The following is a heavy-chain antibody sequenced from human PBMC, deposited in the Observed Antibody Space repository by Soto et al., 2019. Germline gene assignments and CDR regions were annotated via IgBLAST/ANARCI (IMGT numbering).Heavy chain of an antibody. D-gene: IGHD3-22*01. CDR2: VYPGDSDI. Sequence: GESLKISCKGSGYRFTSHGIAWVRQMAGKGLEWMGIVYPGDSDIRYSPSFQGQVTISADKSINTAYLQWSSLKASDTAIYYCARREYYDSSGSANWFDPWGQGTLVTVSS. J-gene: IGHJ5*02. CDR1: GYRFTSHG. V-gene: IGHV5-51*01. CDR3: ARREYYDSSGSANWFDP.